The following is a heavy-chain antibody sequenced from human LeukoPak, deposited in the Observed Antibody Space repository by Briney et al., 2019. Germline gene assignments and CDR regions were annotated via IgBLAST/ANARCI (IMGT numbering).Heavy chain of an antibody. Sequence: PGGSLRLSCAASGFTFSSYWMHWVRQAPGKGLEWVANIKPDGSKVSCVDSVKGRFTISRDNAKNSLYPQMSSLTAEDTAIYYCAKAMDVWGKGTTVTVSS. V-gene: IGHV3-7*01. CDR2: IKPDGSKV. CDR1: GFTFSSYW. J-gene: IGHJ6*03. CDR3: AKAMDV.